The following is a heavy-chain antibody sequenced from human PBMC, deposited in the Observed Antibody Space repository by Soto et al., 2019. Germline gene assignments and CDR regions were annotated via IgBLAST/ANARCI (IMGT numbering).Heavy chain of an antibody. CDR2: INPSGGST. CDR3: TRGRQYYQYAMDV. Sequence: QVQVVQSGAEVKKPGASVKISCKASGYTFTDYYIHWVRQAPGQGLEWMGRINPSGGSTTKAQKFQGRITMTEDTTTSTAYMELGSLRPEDTAVYYCTRGRQYYQYAMDVWGQGTTVTVSS. J-gene: IGHJ6*02. CDR1: GYTFTDYY. V-gene: IGHV1-46*03.